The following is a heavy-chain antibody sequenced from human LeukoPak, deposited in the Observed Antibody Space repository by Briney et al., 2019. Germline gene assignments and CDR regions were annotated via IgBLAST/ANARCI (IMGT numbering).Heavy chain of an antibody. D-gene: IGHD6-6*01. Sequence: PGGSLRLSCAASGFTFSIYWMHWVRQTPGKGVVWVSRIRGDGGTASYADSVKGRFTISRDNAKNTLYLQMNSLRAEDTAVYYCAKAGSSYYFDYWGQGTLVTVSS. CDR3: AKAGSSYYFDY. V-gene: IGHV3-74*01. J-gene: IGHJ4*02. CDR2: IRGDGGTA. CDR1: GFTFSIYW.